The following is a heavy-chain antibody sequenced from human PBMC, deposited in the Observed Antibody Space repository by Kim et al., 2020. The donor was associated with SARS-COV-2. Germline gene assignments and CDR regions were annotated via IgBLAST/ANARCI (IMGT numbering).Heavy chain of an antibody. J-gene: IGHJ6*01. CDR1: GGSFSTYH. D-gene: IGHD3-9*01. Sequence: SVKVSCKASGGSFSTYHISWVRQAPGQGLEWMGGVIPIFGTANYAQRFQGRVTISADESTSTAYMELSSLRSEDTAVYYCATIPHYDILTGYSDYYYHG. CDR3: ATIPHYDILTGYSDYYYHG. CDR2: VIPIFGTA. V-gene: IGHV1-69*13.